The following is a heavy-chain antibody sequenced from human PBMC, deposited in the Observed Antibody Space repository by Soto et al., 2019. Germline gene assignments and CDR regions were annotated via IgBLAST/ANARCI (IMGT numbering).Heavy chain of an antibody. CDR2: ISGSGSDT. CDR1: GFTFSTYA. D-gene: IGHD2-8*01. V-gene: IGHV3-23*01. Sequence: PGGSRRLSCAASGFTFSTYAMSWVRQAPGEGLEWVSAISGSGSDTYHADSVKGRFTISRDNSISTLFLQMNSLRTEDTAVYYCAHPRGYGVFDAYDIWGQGALVTVSS. CDR3: AHPRGYGVFDAYDI. J-gene: IGHJ3*02.